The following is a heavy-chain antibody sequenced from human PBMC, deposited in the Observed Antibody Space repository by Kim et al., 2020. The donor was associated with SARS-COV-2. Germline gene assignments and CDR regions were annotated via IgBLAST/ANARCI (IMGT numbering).Heavy chain of an antibody. D-gene: IGHD1-26*01. CDR2: SYL. Sequence: SYLYYADSVKGRVTISRDNAKNSLYRQMNSLRAEDTAVYYCARGWEGFDYWGQGTLVTVSS. V-gene: IGHV3-21*01. CDR3: ARGWEGFDY. J-gene: IGHJ4*02.